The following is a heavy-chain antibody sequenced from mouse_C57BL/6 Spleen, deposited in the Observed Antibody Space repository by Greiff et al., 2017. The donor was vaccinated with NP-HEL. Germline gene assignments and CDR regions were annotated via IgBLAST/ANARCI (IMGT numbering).Heavy chain of an antibody. Sequence: QVQLQQPGAELVKPGASVKLSCKASGYTFTSYWMHWVKQRPGQGLEWIGMIHPNSGSTNYNEKFKSKATLTVDKSSSTAYMQLSSLTSEDSAVYYCARYEYKGYFDYWGQGTTLTVSS. D-gene: IGHD1-3*01. V-gene: IGHV1-64*01. CDR2: IHPNSGST. CDR1: GYTFTSYW. CDR3: ARYEYKGYFDY. J-gene: IGHJ2*01.